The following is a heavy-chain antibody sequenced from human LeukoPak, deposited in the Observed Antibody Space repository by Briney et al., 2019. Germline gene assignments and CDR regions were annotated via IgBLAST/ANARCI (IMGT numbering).Heavy chain of an antibody. D-gene: IGHD2-8*02. CDR2: INPDTGGT. V-gene: IGHV1-2*06. CDR1: CYSFTGHY. Sequence: ASVKVSSTASCYSFTGHYTHWVGQAPGQGFQWMGRINPDTGGTNYEQKFNGRVSMTRDTSISTAYMELSRLISDDTALYYCARETYNATYWAVDDWGQGTLITVSS. CDR3: ARETYNATYWAVDD. J-gene: IGHJ4*02.